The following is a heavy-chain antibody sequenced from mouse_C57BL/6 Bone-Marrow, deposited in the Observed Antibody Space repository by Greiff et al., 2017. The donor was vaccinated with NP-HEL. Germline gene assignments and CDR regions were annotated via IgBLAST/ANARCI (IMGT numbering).Heavy chain of an antibody. CDR2: IWRGGST. D-gene: IGHD2-5*01. CDR3: AKNDPLYYSNSLAY. J-gene: IGHJ3*01. Sequence: QVQLQQSGPGLVQPSQSLSITCTVSGFSLTSYGVHWVRQSPGKGLEWLGVIWRGGSTDNNAAFLSRLSITKDNSKSQVFFKMNSLQADDTARYDCAKNDPLYYSNSLAYWGQGTLVTVSA. V-gene: IGHV2-5*01. CDR1: GFSLTSYG.